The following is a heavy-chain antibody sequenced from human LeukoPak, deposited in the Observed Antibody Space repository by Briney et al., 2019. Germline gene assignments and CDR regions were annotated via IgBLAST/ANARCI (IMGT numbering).Heavy chain of an antibody. CDR3: ARDPGAGGQLSDLRSARDYYYYMDV. D-gene: IGHD3-16*02. CDR2: ISYDGSNK. J-gene: IGHJ6*03. CDR1: GFTFSSYA. Sequence: GGSLRLTCAASGFTFSSYAMHWVRQAPGKGLEWVAVISYDGSNKYYADSVKGRFTISRDNSKNTLYLQMNSLRAEDTAVYYCARDPGAGGQLSDLRSARDYYYYMDVWGKGTTVTVSS. V-gene: IGHV3-30*04.